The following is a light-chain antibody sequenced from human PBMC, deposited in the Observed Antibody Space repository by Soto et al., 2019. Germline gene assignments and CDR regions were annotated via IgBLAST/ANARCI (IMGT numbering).Light chain of an antibody. CDR2: RNN. CDR3: AAWDDSLSGRGV. Sequence: QSVLTQPPSASGTPGQRVTLSCSGSSSNIGSNYVYWYQQLPGTAPKLLIYRNNQRPSGVPDRCSGSKSGTSASLAISGLRSEDEAEYYCAAWDDSLSGRGVFGGGTKLTVL. CDR1: SSNIGSNY. V-gene: IGLV1-47*01. J-gene: IGLJ2*01.